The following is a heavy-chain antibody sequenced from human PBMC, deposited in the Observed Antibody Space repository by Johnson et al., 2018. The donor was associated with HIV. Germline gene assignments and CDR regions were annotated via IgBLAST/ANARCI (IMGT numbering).Heavy chain of an antibody. CDR3: AKDDNLGVWYSDAFDV. D-gene: IGHD6-19*01. V-gene: IGHV3-30*02. CDR1: GFTFANYG. J-gene: IGHJ3*01. Sequence: VQLVESGGGVVQPGESLRLSCAASGFTFANYGMHWVRQAPGKVLEWVAFTAHDESITHYADSVKARFTMSRDNSKSTLNLQMNSLRAEDTAIYYCAKDDNLGVWYSDAFDVWGQGTVVTVSS. CDR2: TAHDESIT.